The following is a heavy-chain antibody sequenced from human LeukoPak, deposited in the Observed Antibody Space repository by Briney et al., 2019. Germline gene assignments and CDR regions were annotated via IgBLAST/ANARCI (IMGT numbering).Heavy chain of an antibody. CDR1: GFIFTGYF. CDR2: IKHDGSEK. Sequence: TGGSLRRSCAASGFIFTGYFMSWVRQAPGKGLEWVASIKHDGSEKYYVDSVRGRFTISRDNTKNLLYLQMSSLRAEDTAVYYCATDRGWRTSGYYLYYFEYWGQGTLVTFSS. V-gene: IGHV3-7*01. D-gene: IGHD3-3*01. CDR3: ATDRGWRTSGYYLYYFEY. J-gene: IGHJ4*02.